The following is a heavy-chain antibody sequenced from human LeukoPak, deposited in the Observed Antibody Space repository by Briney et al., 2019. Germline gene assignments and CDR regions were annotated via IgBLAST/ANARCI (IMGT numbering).Heavy chain of an antibody. Sequence: SETLSLTCAVYGGSFSGNYWGWIRQPPGKGLEWIGSIYQSGSTYYNSSLKSRVTILMDTSKNHFSLKLNSLTAADTAVYYCARQRYYYGSGSPYYFDTWGQGTLVTVSS. D-gene: IGHD3-10*01. J-gene: IGHJ4*02. CDR2: IYQSGST. V-gene: IGHV4-38-2*01. CDR3: ARQRYYYGSGSPYYFDT. CDR1: GGSFSGNY.